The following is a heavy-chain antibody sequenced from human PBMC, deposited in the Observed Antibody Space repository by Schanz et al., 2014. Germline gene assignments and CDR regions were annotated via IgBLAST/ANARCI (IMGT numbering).Heavy chain of an antibody. V-gene: IGHV3-48*04. Sequence: VQLVESGGGVVQPGRSLRLSCATSGLNFDYYGMNWVRQAPGKGLEWVSYISSSGSTIYYADSVKGRFTISRDNAKNSLYLQMNSLRAEDTAVYYCVPMSRAAHWGQGTLVTVSS. CDR1: GLNFDYYG. CDR2: ISSSGSTI. CDR3: VPMSRAAH. J-gene: IGHJ4*02. D-gene: IGHD6-6*01.